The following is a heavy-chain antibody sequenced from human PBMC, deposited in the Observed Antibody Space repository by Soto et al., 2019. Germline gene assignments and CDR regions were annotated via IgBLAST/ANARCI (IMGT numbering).Heavy chain of an antibody. CDR2: IHHSGSA. Sequence: SETLSLTCGVSGGSFSDYYWSWIRQYPGRGLEWIGEIHHSGSANYNPSLKSRVTISVDTLKNQFSLNLTSVTAADTAVYYCARDGGFPTGWYYSDYWGQGNLVTVSS. CDR1: GGSFSDYY. CDR3: ARDGGFPTGWYYSDY. V-gene: IGHV4-34*01. J-gene: IGHJ4*02. D-gene: IGHD6-19*01.